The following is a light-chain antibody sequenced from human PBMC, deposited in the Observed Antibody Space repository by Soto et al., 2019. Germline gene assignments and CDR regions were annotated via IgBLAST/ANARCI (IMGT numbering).Light chain of an antibody. J-gene: IGLJ3*02. CDR2: DVT. Sequence: QSALTQPPSASGSPGQSVTISCTGTSSDVGGYNYVSWYQQHPGKAPKLMIFDVTKRPSGVPDRFSGSRSGNTASLTGSGLQAEDEADYYCSSYAGSNNWVFGGGTKLTVL. V-gene: IGLV2-8*01. CDR1: SSDVGGYNY. CDR3: SSYAGSNNWV.